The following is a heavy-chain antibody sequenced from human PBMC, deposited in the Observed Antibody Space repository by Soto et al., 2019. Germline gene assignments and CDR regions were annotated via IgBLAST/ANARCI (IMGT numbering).Heavy chain of an antibody. CDR2: INPSGGGT. CDR1: GYTFTGYY. D-gene: IGHD2-21*02. CDR3: ARVTVVTPTSYYYYYGMDV. Sequence: ASVKVSCKASGYTFTGYYMHWVRQAPGQGLEWMGLINPSGGGTSYAQKFQGRVTMTRDTSTSTVYMELSSLRSEDTAVYYCARVTVVTPTSYYYYYGMDVWGQGTTVTVSS. V-gene: IGHV1-46*01. J-gene: IGHJ6*02.